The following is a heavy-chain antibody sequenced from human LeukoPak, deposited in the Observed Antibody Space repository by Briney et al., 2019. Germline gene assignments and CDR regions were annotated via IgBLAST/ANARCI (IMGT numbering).Heavy chain of an antibody. J-gene: IGHJ4*02. CDR1: GFTFSSYG. Sequence: GGSLRLSCAASGFTFSSYGMHWVRQAPGKGLEWAAVISYDGSNKYYADSVKGRFTISRDSSKNTLYLQMNSLRAEDTAVYYCAKEPWSYYDFWSGYYLDYWGQGTLVTVSS. CDR3: AKEPWSYYDFWSGYYLDY. CDR2: ISYDGSNK. D-gene: IGHD3-3*01. V-gene: IGHV3-30*18.